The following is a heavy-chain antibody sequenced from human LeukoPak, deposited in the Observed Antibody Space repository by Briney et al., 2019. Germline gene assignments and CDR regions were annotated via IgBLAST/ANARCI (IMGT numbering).Heavy chain of an antibody. J-gene: IGHJ4*02. CDR1: GGTFSSYA. D-gene: IGHD3-22*01. Sequence: ASVKVSCKASGGTFSSYAISWVRQAPGQGLEWMGWMNPNSGNTGYAQKFQGRVTMTRNTSISTAYMELSSLRSEDTAVYYCARAPWDYDSLWGQGTLVTVSS. V-gene: IGHV1-8*02. CDR2: MNPNSGNT. CDR3: ARAPWDYDSL.